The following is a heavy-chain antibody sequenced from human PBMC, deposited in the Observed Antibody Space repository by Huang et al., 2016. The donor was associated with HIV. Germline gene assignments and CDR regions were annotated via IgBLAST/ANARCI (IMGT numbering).Heavy chain of an antibody. CDR1: GGTIISSGYP. Sequence: QLQLQESGSRLVRPSETLSLTCAVSGGTIISSGYPWSWIRQPPGKGLEWIGYINHSGTASYNPSLKSRVTMSVDTSKDRFSLKLTSVTAADTAVYYCARDLYSSGWHAFDTWGQGTMVTVSS. D-gene: IGHD6-19*01. CDR2: INHSGTA. CDR3: ARDLYSSGWHAFDT. J-gene: IGHJ3*02. V-gene: IGHV4-30-2*01.